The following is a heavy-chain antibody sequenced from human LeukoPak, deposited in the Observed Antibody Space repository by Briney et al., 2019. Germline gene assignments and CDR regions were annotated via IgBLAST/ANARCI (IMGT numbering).Heavy chain of an antibody. J-gene: IGHJ4*02. Sequence: PSETLSLTCTVSGGSISSSSYYWGWIRQPPGKGLEWIGSIYYSGSTYYNPSLKSRVTISVDTSKNQFSLKLSSVTAADTAVYYCARVGYVLMVYAIDYWGQGTLVTVSS. CDR1: GGSISSSSYY. D-gene: IGHD2-8*01. CDR2: IYYSGST. CDR3: ARVGYVLMVYAIDY. V-gene: IGHV4-39*07.